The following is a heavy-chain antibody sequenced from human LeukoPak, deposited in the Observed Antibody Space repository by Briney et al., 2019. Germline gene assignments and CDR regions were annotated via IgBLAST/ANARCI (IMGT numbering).Heavy chain of an antibody. D-gene: IGHD6-19*01. Sequence: SVKVSCKASRGTFSNYAISWVRQAPGQGLEWMGGIIPIFGTANYAQKLQGRVTITADESTSTAYMELSSLRSEDTAVYYCARSPTVGSGWYLHYYYYMDVWGKGTTVTVSS. J-gene: IGHJ6*03. CDR2: IIPIFGTA. CDR3: ARSPTVGSGWYLHYYYYMDV. V-gene: IGHV1-69*13. CDR1: RGTFSNYA.